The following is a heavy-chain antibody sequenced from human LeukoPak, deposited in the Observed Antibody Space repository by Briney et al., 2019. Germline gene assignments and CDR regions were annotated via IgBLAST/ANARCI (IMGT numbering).Heavy chain of an antibody. CDR1: GYSFPAKY. D-gene: IGHD3-9*01. Sequence: GASVKVSCKASGYSFPAKYMHWVRQAPGQGLEWMGWINPNSGDTTFAQKFQGRVTMTTDTSTSTAYMELRSLRSDDTAVYYCARAVGGDYDILTGYLFDYWGQGTLVTVSS. CDR3: ARAVGGDYDILTGYLFDY. V-gene: IGHV1-2*02. J-gene: IGHJ4*02. CDR2: INPNSGDT.